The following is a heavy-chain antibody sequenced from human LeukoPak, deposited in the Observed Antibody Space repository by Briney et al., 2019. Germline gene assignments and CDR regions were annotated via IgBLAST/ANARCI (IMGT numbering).Heavy chain of an antibody. CDR1: GFTFSSYS. D-gene: IGHD6-6*01. J-gene: IGHJ5*01. CDR3: ARGVSPLAVAARWIDS. V-gene: IGHV3-21*01. CDR2: ISSGSSYS. Sequence: GRSLRLSCAASGFTFSSYSMNWVRQAPGKGLEWVSSISSGSSYSYYADSLKGRFIISRDNVKNSLYLQMNSLRAEDTAVYYCARGVSPLAVAARWIDSWGQGTLVTVSS.